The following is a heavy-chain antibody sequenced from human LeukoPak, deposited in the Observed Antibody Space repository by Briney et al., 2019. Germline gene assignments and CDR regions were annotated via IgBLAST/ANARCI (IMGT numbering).Heavy chain of an antibody. CDR1: GYTFTNYA. Sequence: ASVKVSCRASGYTFTNYAMHWVRQAPGQRLEWMGWINAGNGNTKYSQKFQGRVTITRDTSASTAYMELSSLRSEDTAVYYCARGNWNYVYWFDPWGQGTLVTVSS. D-gene: IGHD1-7*01. CDR2: INAGNGNT. J-gene: IGHJ5*02. V-gene: IGHV1-3*01. CDR3: ARGNWNYVYWFDP.